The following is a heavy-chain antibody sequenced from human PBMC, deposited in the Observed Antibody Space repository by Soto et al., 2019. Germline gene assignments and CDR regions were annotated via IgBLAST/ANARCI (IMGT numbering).Heavy chain of an antibody. CDR1: GFTFSSYS. V-gene: IGHV3-48*01. J-gene: IGHJ4*02. D-gene: IGHD3-10*01. Sequence: PGGSLRLSCAASGFTFSSYSMNWVRQAPGKGLEWVSYISTSSSTIYYAESVKGRFTNSRDNAKNSLYLQMNSLRAEDTAVYYCARDRDYSFDYWGQGTLVTVSS. CDR2: ISTSSSTI. CDR3: ARDRDYSFDY.